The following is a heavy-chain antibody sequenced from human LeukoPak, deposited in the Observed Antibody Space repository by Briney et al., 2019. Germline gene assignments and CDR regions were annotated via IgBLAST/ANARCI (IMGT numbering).Heavy chain of an antibody. V-gene: IGHV3-21*01. Sequence: RPGGSLRLSCAASGFTFSSYSMNWVRQAPGKGLEWVSSISSSGSYIYYADSVKGRFTISRDNAKNSLYLQMNSLRAEDTAVYYCARDPGAEHDAFDIWGQGTMVTVSS. CDR3: ARDPGAEHDAFDI. CDR2: ISSSGSYI. J-gene: IGHJ3*02. CDR1: GFTFSSYS. D-gene: IGHD6-19*01.